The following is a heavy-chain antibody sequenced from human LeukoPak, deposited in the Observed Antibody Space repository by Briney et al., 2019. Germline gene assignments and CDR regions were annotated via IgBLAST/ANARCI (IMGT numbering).Heavy chain of an antibody. CDR1: GFTFSSYA. CDR2: ISGSGGST. V-gene: IGHV3-23*01. J-gene: IGHJ4*02. Sequence: GGSLRLSCAASGFTFSSYAMSWVRQAPGKGLEWVSAISGSGGSTYYADSVKGRFTISRDNSKNTLYLQMNSLRAEDTAVYYCAIGSGSYYTPVPFDYWGQGTLVTVSS. D-gene: IGHD3-10*01. CDR3: AIGSGSYYTPVPFDY.